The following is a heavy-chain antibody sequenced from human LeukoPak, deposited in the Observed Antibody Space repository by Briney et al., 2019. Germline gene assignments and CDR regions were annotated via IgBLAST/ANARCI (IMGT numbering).Heavy chain of an antibody. CDR1: GFTFSSYG. V-gene: IGHV3-30*18. D-gene: IGHD6-19*01. Sequence: GGSLRLSCAASGFTFSSYGMHWVRQALGKGLEWVAVISYDGSNKYYADSVKGRFTISRDNSKNTLYLQMNSLRAEDTAVYYCAKDMVWAAVAGTVDYWGQGTLVTVSS. CDR3: AKDMVWAAVAGTVDY. CDR2: ISYDGSNK. J-gene: IGHJ4*02.